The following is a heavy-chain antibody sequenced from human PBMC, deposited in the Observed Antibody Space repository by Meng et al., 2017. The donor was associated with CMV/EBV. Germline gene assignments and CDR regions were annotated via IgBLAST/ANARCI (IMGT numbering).Heavy chain of an antibody. CDR1: GGSFSSYS. D-gene: IGHD3-22*01. CDR3: ASAPTYNYYDSSGYFGY. Sequence: QIQLVQSGAEVKKPGASVKVACKASGGSFSSYSISWVRQAPGQGLEWMGAITPLFGTSTYAEKFQGRVMITADESTSIAYMELSSLRSEDTAVYYCASAPTYNYYDSSGYFGYWGQGTLVTVSS. J-gene: IGHJ4*02. V-gene: IGHV1-69*01. CDR2: ITPLFGTS.